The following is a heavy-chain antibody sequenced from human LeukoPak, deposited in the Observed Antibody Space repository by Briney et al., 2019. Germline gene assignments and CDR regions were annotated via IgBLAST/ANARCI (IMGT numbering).Heavy chain of an antibody. Sequence: PGGSLRLSCAASGFTFSTYSMNWVRQAPGKGLEWVSSISSSSRYIYYADSMRGRFTISRDNAKNSLYLQMNSLRAEDTAVYYCARVAEAAAFDPWGPGTLVTVSS. J-gene: IGHJ5*02. CDR1: GFTFSTYS. V-gene: IGHV3-21*06. CDR2: ISSSSRYI. D-gene: IGHD6-13*01. CDR3: ARVAEAAAFDP.